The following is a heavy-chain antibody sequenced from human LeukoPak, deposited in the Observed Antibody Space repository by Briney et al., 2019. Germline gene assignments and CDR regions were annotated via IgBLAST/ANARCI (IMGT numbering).Heavy chain of an antibody. CDR2: IYTSGST. J-gene: IGHJ4*02. CDR3: ARGASYGNFDY. Sequence: SQTLSFTCTVPGGSISSYYWSWLGQPAGKGLEWIGRIYTSGSTNCNPSLKSRVTMSVATSKNQFSLKLSSVTAADTAVYYWARGASYGNFDYWGQGTLVTVSS. D-gene: IGHD4-17*01. V-gene: IGHV4-4*07. CDR1: GGSISSYY.